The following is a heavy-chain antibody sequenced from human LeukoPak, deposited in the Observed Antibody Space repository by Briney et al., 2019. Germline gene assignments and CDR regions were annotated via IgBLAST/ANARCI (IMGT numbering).Heavy chain of an antibody. CDR3: ARRYCSGGSCRNTRSYYYYYGMDA. Sequence: GGSLRLSCAASGFTFSSYEMNWVRQAPGKGLEWVSYISSSGSTIYYADSVKGRFTISRDNAKNSLYLQMNSLRAEDTAVYYCARRYCSGGSCRNTRSYYYYYGMDAWGKGTTVTVSS. D-gene: IGHD2-15*01. V-gene: IGHV3-48*03. J-gene: IGHJ6*04. CDR1: GFTFSSYE. CDR2: ISSSGSTI.